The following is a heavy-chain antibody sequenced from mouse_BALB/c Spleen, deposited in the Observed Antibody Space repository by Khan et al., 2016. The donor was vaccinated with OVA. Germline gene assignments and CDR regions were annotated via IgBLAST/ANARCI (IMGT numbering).Heavy chain of an antibody. Sequence: VQLQQSGAEFVRSGASVKLSCTASGFNIKDHYMHWVKQRPEQGLEWIGRIAPANGNIEYDPKFQGKATITADTSSNTAHLQLSSLTSEDPSVYCCVRSPGRSVYWGHGTLVTVSA. D-gene: IGHD1-1*01. CDR1: GFNIKDHY. V-gene: IGHV14-3*02. J-gene: IGHJ3*01. CDR3: VRSPGRSVY. CDR2: IAPANGNI.